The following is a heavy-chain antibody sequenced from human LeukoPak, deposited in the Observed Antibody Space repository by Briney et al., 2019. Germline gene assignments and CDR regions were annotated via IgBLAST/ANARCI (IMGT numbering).Heavy chain of an antibody. CDR2: INHSGST. V-gene: IGHV4-34*01. J-gene: IGHJ4*02. CDR3: GGLSMTTVTYGRFCFDY. D-gene: IGHD4-17*01. CDR1: GWSFSGYY. Sequence: SDTLTLTCAAYGWSFSGYYWSWIRQPPGKGLEWIGEINHSGSTNYNPSLKSRVTISVDTSKNQFSLKVISVIAADTAVYYCGGLSMTTVTYGRFCFDYWGQGTLVTVSS.